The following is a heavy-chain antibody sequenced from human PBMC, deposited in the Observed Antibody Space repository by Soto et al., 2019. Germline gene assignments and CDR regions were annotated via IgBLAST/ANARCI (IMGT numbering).Heavy chain of an antibody. CDR3: ARYLNHPALGGY. D-gene: IGHD2-2*01. CDR2: IYPYNVNT. J-gene: IGHJ1*01. V-gene: IGHV1-18*01. CDR1: GDTFINHG. Sequence: ASVKVSCKSSGDTFINHGSFWVRQAPGQGLERMAWIYPYNVNTNYAQKFLGRVTLTTDTSTSTAYMDLRSVTSDDTAIYYCARYLNHPALGGYWGQRTLVTGSS.